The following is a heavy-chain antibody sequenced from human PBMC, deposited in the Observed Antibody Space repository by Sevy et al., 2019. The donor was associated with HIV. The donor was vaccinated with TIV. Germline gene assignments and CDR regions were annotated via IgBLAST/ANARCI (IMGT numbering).Heavy chain of an antibody. J-gene: IGHJ4*02. CDR3: AREHHYSHSTIFGVVISGYFDY. Sequence: GGSLRLSCAASGFTFSSYAMHWVRQAPGKGLEWVAVISYDGSNKYYADSVKGRFTISRDNSKNTLYLQMKSLRAEDTAVYYCAREHHYSHSTIFGVVISGYFDYWGQGTLVTVSS. CDR2: ISYDGSNK. CDR1: GFTFSSYA. D-gene: IGHD3-3*01. V-gene: IGHV3-30-3*01.